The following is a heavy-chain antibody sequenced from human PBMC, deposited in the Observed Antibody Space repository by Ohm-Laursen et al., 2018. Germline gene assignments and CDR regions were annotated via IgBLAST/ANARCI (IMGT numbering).Heavy chain of an antibody. CDR2: ISGSGGST. Sequence: SLRLSCAASGFTFSSYAMSWVRQAPGKGLGWVSGISGSGGSTYYADAVKGRFTISRDNSKNTLYLQMNSLRAEDTAVYYCAKDLRILRVLEWSCPEIGHWGQGSLVTVSS. CDR3: AKDLRILRVLEWSCPEIGH. V-gene: IGHV3-23*01. D-gene: IGHD3-3*01. J-gene: IGHJ4*02. CDR1: GFTFSSYA.